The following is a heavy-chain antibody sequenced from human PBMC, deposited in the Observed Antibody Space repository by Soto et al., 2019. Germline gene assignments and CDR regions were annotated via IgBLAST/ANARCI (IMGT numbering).Heavy chain of an antibody. CDR1: GGSISSGGYY. J-gene: IGHJ6*02. CDR2: IYYSGST. D-gene: IGHD1-20*01. CDR3: ARICINYYYYAMDV. Sequence: QVQLQESGPGLVKPSQTLSLTCTVSGGSISSGGYYWSWIRQHPGKGLEWIGYIYYSGSTYYNPSLKSRVTISVDTSKNQFSLKLSSVTAADTAVYYCARICINYYYYAMDVWGQGTTVTVSS. V-gene: IGHV4-31*03.